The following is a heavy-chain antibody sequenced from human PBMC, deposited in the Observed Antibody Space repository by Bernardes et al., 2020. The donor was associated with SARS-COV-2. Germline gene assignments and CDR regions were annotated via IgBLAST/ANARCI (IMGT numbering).Heavy chain of an antibody. Sequence: ASVKVSWKASGYTFTSYGISWVRQAPGQGLEWMGWISAYNGNTNYAQKLRGRVTMTTDTSTSTAYMELRSLRSDDTAVYYCARVNIGCSSTSCYSDYWGQGTLVTVSS. CDR3: ARVNIGCSSTSCYSDY. J-gene: IGHJ4*02. CDR2: ISAYNGNT. CDR1: GYTFTSYG. D-gene: IGHD2-2*01. V-gene: IGHV1-18*01.